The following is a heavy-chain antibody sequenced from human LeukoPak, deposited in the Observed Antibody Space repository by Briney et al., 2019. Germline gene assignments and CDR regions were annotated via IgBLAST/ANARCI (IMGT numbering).Heavy chain of an antibody. Sequence: GGSLRLSCAASGFTFSSYAMSWVRQAPGKGLEWVSAISGSGGSTYYADSVKGRFTISRDNSKNTLYLQMNSLRAEDTAVYYCAKDIRYYGSGSYPWVKWFDPWGQGTLVTVSS. CDR3: AKDIRYYGSGSYPWVKWFDP. V-gene: IGHV3-23*01. CDR2: ISGSGGST. CDR1: GFTFSSYA. J-gene: IGHJ5*02. D-gene: IGHD3-10*01.